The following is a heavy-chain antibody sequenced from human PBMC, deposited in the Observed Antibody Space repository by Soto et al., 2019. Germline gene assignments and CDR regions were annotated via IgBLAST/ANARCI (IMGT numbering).Heavy chain of an antibody. J-gene: IGHJ5*01. D-gene: IGHD1-1*01. CDR3: AKTRGVTGTTFNWFDS. CDR1: GVSVSVESYY. V-gene: IGHV4-31*03. CDR2: ISNSGST. Sequence: SETLSLTCTVSGVSVSVESYYWTWIRQHPGKGLEWIGYISNSGSTYHNPSLDSRVTMSVDTPKNQISLKLTSVTAADTATYYCAKTRGVTGTTFNWFDSWGQGTQVTVSS.